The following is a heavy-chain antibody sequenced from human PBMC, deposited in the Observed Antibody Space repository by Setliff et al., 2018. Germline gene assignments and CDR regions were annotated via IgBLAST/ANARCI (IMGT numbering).Heavy chain of an antibody. CDR2: IYYSGST. V-gene: IGHV4-59*08. Sequence: SETLSLTCTVSGGSISSHYWSWIRQPPGKGLEWIGSIYYSGSTNYNPSLKSRVTISVDTSKNQFSLKLSSVTAADTSIYYCVRHWGGGYSYVRGFGYFDSWGRGTPVTVSS. J-gene: IGHJ4*02. D-gene: IGHD5-18*01. CDR3: VRHWGGGYSYVRGFGYFDS. CDR1: GGSISSHY.